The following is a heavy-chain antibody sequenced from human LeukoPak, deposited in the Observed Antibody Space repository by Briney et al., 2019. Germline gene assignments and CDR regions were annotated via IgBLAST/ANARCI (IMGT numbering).Heavy chain of an antibody. CDR3: ARVPSRYYYGSGSYHSSARFDP. Sequence: SETLSLTCTVSGVSISSYYWSWLRQPPGKGLEWIGYIYYSGSTNYNPSLKSRVTISVDTSKNQFSLKLSSVTAADTAVYYCARVPSRYYYGSGSYHSSARFDPWGQGTLVTVSS. D-gene: IGHD3-10*01. J-gene: IGHJ5*02. CDR1: GVSISSYY. CDR2: IYYSGST. V-gene: IGHV4-59*01.